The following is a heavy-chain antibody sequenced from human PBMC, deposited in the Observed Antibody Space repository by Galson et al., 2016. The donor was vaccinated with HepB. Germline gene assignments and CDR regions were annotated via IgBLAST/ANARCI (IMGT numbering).Heavy chain of an antibody. CDR2: INQDGRTK. CDR1: GFTFSTNW. CDR3: GSVFEY. Sequence: SLRLSCAASGFTFSTNWMTWFRRAPERGLEWVANINQDGRTKNYVDSVKGRFTISRDNAKNTVYLQMNSLRAEDTAVYYCGSVFEYWGRGTLVAVSS. J-gene: IGHJ4*02. V-gene: IGHV3-7*01.